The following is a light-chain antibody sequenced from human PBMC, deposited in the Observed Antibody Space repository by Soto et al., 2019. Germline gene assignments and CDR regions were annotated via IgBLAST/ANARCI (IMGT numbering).Light chain of an antibody. CDR3: QQYGSSPRT. Sequence: VLTQSPGSLSFSPGERATLSCRASQSVSSSYLAWYQQKPGQAPKLLIYGASSRATGIPDRFSGSGSGTDFTLTISRLEPEDFAVYYCQQYGSSPRTFGQGTKVDIK. CDR1: QSVSSSY. CDR2: GAS. J-gene: IGKJ1*01. V-gene: IGKV3-20*01.